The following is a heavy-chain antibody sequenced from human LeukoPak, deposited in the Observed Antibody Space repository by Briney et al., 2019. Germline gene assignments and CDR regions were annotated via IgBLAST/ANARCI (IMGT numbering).Heavy chain of an antibody. CDR3: ARATYYDSPRGYFDY. J-gene: IGHJ4*02. V-gene: IGHV1-69*05. D-gene: IGHD3-22*01. Sequence: ASVKVSCKASGGTFSSYAISWVQQAPGQGLEWMGGIIPIFGTANYAQKFQGRVTITTDESTSTAYMELSSLRSEDTAVYYCARATYYDSPRGYFDYWGQGTLVTVSS. CDR1: GGTFSSYA. CDR2: IIPIFGTA.